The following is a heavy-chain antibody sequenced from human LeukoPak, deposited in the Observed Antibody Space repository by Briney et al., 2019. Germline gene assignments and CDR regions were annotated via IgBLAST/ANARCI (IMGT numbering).Heavy chain of an antibody. D-gene: IGHD3-22*01. CDR3: ARGAAMIAQSPGAFDI. V-gene: IGHV3-30-3*01. CDR2: ISYDGNSA. CDR1: GLTFSSYA. Sequence: GGSLRLSCAASGLTFSSYAMHWVRQAPGKGLEWVAVISYDGNSAYYADSVKGRFTISRDNSKNTLYLQMNSLRAEDTAVYYCARGAAMIAQSPGAFDIWGQGTMVTVSS. J-gene: IGHJ3*02.